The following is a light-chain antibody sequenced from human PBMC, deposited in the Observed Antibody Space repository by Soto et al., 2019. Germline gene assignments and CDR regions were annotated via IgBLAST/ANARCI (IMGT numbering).Light chain of an antibody. CDR3: QRPST. CDR2: DAS. V-gene: IGKV3-11*01. Sequence: EIVLTQSPATLSLSPGERATLSCRASQSVSSYLAWYQQKPGQAPRLLIYDASNRATGIPARFSGSGSGTDFTLTISSLEPEDFAVYYCQRPSTFGQGTKLEIK. CDR1: QSVSSY. J-gene: IGKJ2*01.